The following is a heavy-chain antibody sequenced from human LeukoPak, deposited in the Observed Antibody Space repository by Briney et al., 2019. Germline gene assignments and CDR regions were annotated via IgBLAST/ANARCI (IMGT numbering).Heavy chain of an antibody. D-gene: IGHD2-15*01. CDR2: MNPNRGNT. Sequence: GASVKVSCKASGYTFTSYDINWVRQATGQGLEWMGWMNPNRGNTGYAQKFQGRVTLTRNTSISTAYMELSSLRSEDTAVYYCAIERGGYCSGGSCFDYWGQGTLVTVSS. CDR3: AIERGGYCSGGSCFDY. CDR1: GYTFTSYD. V-gene: IGHV1-8*01. J-gene: IGHJ4*02.